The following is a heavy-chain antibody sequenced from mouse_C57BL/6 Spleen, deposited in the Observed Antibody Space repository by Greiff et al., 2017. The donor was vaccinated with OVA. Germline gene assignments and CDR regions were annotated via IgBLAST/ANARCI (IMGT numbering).Heavy chain of an antibody. CDR2: IDPSDSYT. CDR1: GYTFTSYW. J-gene: IGHJ1*03. Sequence: VQLQQPGAELVMPGASVKLSCKASGYTFTSYWMHWVKQRPGQGLEWIGEIDPSDSYTNYNQKFKGKSTLTVDKSSSTAYMQLSSLTSEDSAVYYCARRVDSNYLYWYFDVWGTGTTVTVSS. D-gene: IGHD2-5*01. V-gene: IGHV1-69*01. CDR3: ARRVDSNYLYWYFDV.